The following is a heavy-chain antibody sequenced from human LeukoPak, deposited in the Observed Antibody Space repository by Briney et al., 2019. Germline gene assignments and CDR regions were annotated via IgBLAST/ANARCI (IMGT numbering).Heavy chain of an antibody. V-gene: IGHV3-23*01. CDR3: AKDLGDYVFGY. D-gene: IGHD4-17*01. CDR2: ISGSGGST. CDR1: GFTFSSYA. J-gene: IGHJ4*02. Sequence: PGASLRLSCAASGFTFSSYAMSWVRQAPGKGLEWVSAISGSGGSTYYADSVKGRFTISRDNSKNTPYLQMNSLRAEDTAVYYCAKDLGDYVFGYWGQGTLVTVSS.